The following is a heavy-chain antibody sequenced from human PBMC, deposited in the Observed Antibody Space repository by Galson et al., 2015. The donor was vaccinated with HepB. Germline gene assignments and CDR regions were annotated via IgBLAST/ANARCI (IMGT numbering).Heavy chain of an antibody. V-gene: IGHV4-30-2*01. CDR3: ARGWGYTYGYAF. CDR1: GGSLSSGRYS. CDR2: FYLGGNT. J-gene: IGHJ4*02. Sequence: TLSLTCAVSGGSLSSGRYSWTWIRQPLGKGLEWIGYFYLGGNTYYNPSLMSRVSISVDRSNNQFSLNLSSVTAADTAVYYCARGWGYTYGYAFWGQGALVTVSS. D-gene: IGHD5-18*01.